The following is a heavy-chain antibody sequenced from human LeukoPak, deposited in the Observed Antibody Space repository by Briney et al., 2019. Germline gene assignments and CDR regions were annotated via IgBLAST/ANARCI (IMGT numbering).Heavy chain of an antibody. CDR2: ISPSSGYI. Sequence: GGSLRLSCVVSGFTFSSYTMNWVRQAPGKGLEWVSSISPSSGYIYYADSVRGRFTISRDNAKKSLYLQMNGLRGEDTAVYYCARDQGQWLVLVDYWGQGTLVTVSS. V-gene: IGHV3-21*01. CDR1: GFTFSSYT. D-gene: IGHD6-19*01. J-gene: IGHJ4*02. CDR3: ARDQGQWLVLVDY.